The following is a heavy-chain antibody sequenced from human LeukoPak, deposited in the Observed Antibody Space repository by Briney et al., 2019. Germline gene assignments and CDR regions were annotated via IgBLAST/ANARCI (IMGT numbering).Heavy chain of an antibody. CDR1: GGSISSYY. D-gene: IGHD3-10*01. J-gene: IGHJ5*02. CDR3: ASFSWGSGSYNQEAIWSWFDP. CDR2: IYNSGTI. Sequence: KPSDTLSLTCTVSGGSISSYYWSRVRQPPGKGLEWIGYIYNSGTIKYNPSLKSRVTISVDTSKNQFSLKLSSVTAADTAVYYCASFSWGSGSYNQEAIWSWFDPWGQGTLVTVSS. V-gene: IGHV4-59*08.